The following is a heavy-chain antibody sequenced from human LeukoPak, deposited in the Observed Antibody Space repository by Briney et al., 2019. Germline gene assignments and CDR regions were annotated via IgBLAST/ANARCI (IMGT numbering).Heavy chain of an antibody. Sequence: PGGSLRLSCAASGFTFSTYAMSWVRQAPGKGLEWVSAVSGDGFSTFYADSVKGRFSISRDNSKNTLYLQMNSLRAADTAVYYCAKFRVVTTSRGVGLSYWGQGTLVTVSS. CDR1: GFTFSTYA. V-gene: IGHV3-23*01. D-gene: IGHD3-22*01. CDR2: VSGDGFST. CDR3: AKFRVVTTSRGVGLSY. J-gene: IGHJ4*02.